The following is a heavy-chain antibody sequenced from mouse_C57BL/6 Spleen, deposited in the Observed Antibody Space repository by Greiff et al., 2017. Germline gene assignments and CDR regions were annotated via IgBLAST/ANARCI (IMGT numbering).Heavy chain of an antibody. CDR3: ARGGFAY. CDR2: FHTYNDDT. V-gene: IGHV1-47*01. J-gene: IGHJ3*01. Sequence: QVQLQQSGAELVKPAASVKLSCKASGYTFTTSPIEWIKQNHGQSLALICNFHTYNDDTMYNETFKGKATVTVEKSSSTVYLELSRLTADNSAGYYCARGGFAYWGQGTLVTVAA. CDR1: GYTFTTSP.